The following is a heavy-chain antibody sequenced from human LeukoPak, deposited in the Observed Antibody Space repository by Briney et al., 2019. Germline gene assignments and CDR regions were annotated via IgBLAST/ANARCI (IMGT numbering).Heavy chain of an antibody. CDR2: IYYSGST. J-gene: IGHJ3*02. CDR1: GGSISSYY. CDR3: ARDSNYLDAFDI. D-gene: IGHD4-11*01. Sequence: SETLSLTCTVSGGSISSYYWSWIRQPPGKGLEWIGYIYYSGSTNYNPSLKSRVTISVNTSKNQFSLKLSSVTAADTAVYYCARDSNYLDAFDIWGRGTMVTVSS. V-gene: IGHV4-59*01.